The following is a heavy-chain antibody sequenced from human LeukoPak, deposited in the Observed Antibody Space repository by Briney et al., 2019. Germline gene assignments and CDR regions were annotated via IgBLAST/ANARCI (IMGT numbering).Heavy chain of an antibody. Sequence: ASVKVSCKASGCTFTSYDINWVRQATGQGLEWMGWMNPNSGNTGYAQKFQGRVTMTRNTSISTAYMELSSLRSEDTAVYYCARVMSIAAAGSNWFDPWGQGTLVTVSS. J-gene: IGHJ5*02. V-gene: IGHV1-8*01. D-gene: IGHD6-13*01. CDR2: MNPNSGNT. CDR3: ARVMSIAAAGSNWFDP. CDR1: GCTFTSYD.